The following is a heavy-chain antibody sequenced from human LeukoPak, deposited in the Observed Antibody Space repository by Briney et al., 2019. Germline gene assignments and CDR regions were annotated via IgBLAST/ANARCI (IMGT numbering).Heavy chain of an antibody. CDR3: AKGLGTSPLGCFDY. V-gene: IGHV3-53*01. CDR2: IYSGGST. Sequence: GGSLRLSCAASGFTVSSNYMSWVRQAPGKGLEWFSVIYSGGSTYYADSVKGRFTISRDNSKNTLYLQMNSLRAEDTAVYYCAKGLGTSPLGCFDYWGQGTLVTVSS. J-gene: IGHJ4*02. CDR1: GFTVSSNY. D-gene: IGHD2-2*01.